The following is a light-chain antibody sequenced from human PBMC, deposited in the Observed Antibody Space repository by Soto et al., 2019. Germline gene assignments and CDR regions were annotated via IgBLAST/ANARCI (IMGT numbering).Light chain of an antibody. CDR1: QSVSSSY. J-gene: IGKJ1*01. CDR2: DVS. Sequence: EIVLTQSPGTLSLSPGERATLSCRSSQSVSSSYLAWYQQKPGQAPRLLIYDVSSRATGIPDRFSGSGSGTDFTLPISRREPEDFAVYYCQQYGSSPTFGQGTKGEIQ. CDR3: QQYGSSPT. V-gene: IGKV3-20*01.